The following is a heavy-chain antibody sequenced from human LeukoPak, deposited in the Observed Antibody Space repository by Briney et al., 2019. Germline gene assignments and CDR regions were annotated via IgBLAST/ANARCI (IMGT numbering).Heavy chain of an antibody. J-gene: IGHJ6*02. V-gene: IGHV3-23*01. CDR3: AKSTAMAVFNLYYYYGMDV. D-gene: IGHD5-18*01. Sequence: GGSLRLSCAASGFTFSSYAMSWVRQAPGKGLEWVSAISGSGGSTYYADSVKGRFTISRDNSKNTLYLQMNSLRAEDTAVYYCAKSTAMAVFNLYYYYGMDVWGQGTTVTVSS. CDR1: GFTFSSYA. CDR2: ISGSGGST.